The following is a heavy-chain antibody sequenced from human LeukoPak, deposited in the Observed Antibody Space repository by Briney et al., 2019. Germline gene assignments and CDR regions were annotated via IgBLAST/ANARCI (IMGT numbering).Heavy chain of an antibody. Sequence: RPSETLSLTCTVSGGSISGSSYYWGWIRQPPGKGLEWIGSIYYSGSTYYNPSLKSRVTISVDTSKNQFSLKLSSVTAADTAVYYCARAYYDFWSGYPDAFDIWGQGTMVTVSS. CDR2: IYYSGST. J-gene: IGHJ3*02. V-gene: IGHV4-39*07. D-gene: IGHD3-3*01. CDR3: ARAYYDFWSGYPDAFDI. CDR1: GGSISGSSYY.